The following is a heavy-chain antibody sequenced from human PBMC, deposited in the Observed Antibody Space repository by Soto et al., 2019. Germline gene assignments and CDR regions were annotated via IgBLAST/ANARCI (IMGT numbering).Heavy chain of an antibody. D-gene: IGHD4-17*01. J-gene: IGHJ6*02. V-gene: IGHV1-69*13. CDR2: IIPIFGTA. CDR1: GGTFSSYA. CDR3: ARSRTTVYGMDV. Sequence: GASVKVSCKASGGTFSSYAISWVRQAPGQGLEWMGGIIPIFGTANYAQKFQGRVTITADESTSTAYMELSSLRSEDTAVYYCARSRTTVYGMDVWGQGTTVTVSS.